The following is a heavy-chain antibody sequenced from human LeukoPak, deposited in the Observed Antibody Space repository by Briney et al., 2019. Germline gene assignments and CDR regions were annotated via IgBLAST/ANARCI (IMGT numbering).Heavy chain of an antibody. D-gene: IGHD6-13*01. CDR2: ISWNSANI. J-gene: IGHJ4*02. Sequence: GGSLRLSCAASGFTFSNYEMNWVRQAPGKGLEWVSHISWNSANIGYADSVKGRFTTSRDNAKNSLYLQMNSLRAEDTALYYCAKLGIGAAAGLKYFDYWGQGTLVTVSS. CDR3: AKLGIGAAAGLKYFDY. CDR1: GFTFSNYE. V-gene: IGHV3-9*01.